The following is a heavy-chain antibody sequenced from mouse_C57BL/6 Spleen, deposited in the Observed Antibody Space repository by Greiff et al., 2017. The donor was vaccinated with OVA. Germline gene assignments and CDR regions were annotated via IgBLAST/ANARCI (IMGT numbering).Heavy chain of an antibody. CDR1: GYAFSSSW. V-gene: IGHV1-82*01. D-gene: IGHD2-5*01. CDR3: ARTYYSNYAMDY. Sequence: VKLMESGPELVKPGASVKISCKASGYAFSSSWMNWVKQRPGKGLEWIGRIYPGDGDTNYNGKFKGKATLTADKSSSTAYMQLSSLTSEDSAVYFCARTYYSNYAMDYWGQGTSVTVSS. CDR2: IYPGDGDT. J-gene: IGHJ4*01.